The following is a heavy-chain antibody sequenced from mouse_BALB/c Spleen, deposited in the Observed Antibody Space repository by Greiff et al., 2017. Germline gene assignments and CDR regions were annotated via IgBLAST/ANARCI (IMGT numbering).Heavy chain of an antibody. CDR2: IDPENGDT. V-gene: IGHV14-4*02. CDR1: GFNIKDYY. Sequence: EVMLVESGAELVRSGASVKLSCTASGFNIKDYYMHWVKQRPEQGLEWIGWIDPENGDTEYAPKFQGKATMTADTSSNTAYLQLSSLTSEDTAVYYCARQLGLRYYAMDYWGQGTSVTVSS. J-gene: IGHJ4*01. D-gene: IGHD3-2*01. CDR3: ARQLGLRYYAMDY.